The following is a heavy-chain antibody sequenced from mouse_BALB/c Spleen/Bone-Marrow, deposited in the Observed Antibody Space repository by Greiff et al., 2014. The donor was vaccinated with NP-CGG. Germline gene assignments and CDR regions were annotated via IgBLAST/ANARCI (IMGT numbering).Heavy chain of an antibody. J-gene: IGHJ4*01. D-gene: IGHD1-2*01. CDR3: ARITTATGAMDY. V-gene: IGHV2-9*02. Sequence: QVQLQQSGPGLVAPSQSLSITCTVSGFSLTSYGVHWVRQPPGKGLEWLGVIWAGGSTNXXSALMSRLSIXKDNSKSQVFLKMNSLQTDDTAMYYCARITTATGAMDYWGQGTSVTVSS. CDR1: GFSLTSYG. CDR2: IWAGGST.